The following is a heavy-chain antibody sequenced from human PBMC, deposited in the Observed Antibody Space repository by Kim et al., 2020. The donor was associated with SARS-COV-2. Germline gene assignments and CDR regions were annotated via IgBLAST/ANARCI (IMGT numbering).Heavy chain of an antibody. V-gene: IGHV3-15*01. CDR3: TTIISAAYRGL. J-gene: IGHJ4*02. D-gene: IGHD6-13*01. CDR2: T. Sequence: TDYGDPVKGRFTISRDDSKNTLYLQMTSLKTEDTALYYCTTIISAAYRGLWGQGTLVTVSS.